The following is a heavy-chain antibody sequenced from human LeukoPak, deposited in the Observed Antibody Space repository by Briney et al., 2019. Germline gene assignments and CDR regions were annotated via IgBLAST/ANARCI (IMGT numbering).Heavy chain of an antibody. J-gene: IGHJ4*02. CDR3: AREVAGTPWIDY. V-gene: IGHV4-39*02. CDR2: IYYSGST. D-gene: IGHD6-19*01. Sequence: RSETLSLTCTVSGGSISSGSYYWGWIRQPPGKGLEWIGSIYYSGSTYYKPSLKSRVTISLDTSKNQFSLKLSSMTAADTAVYYCAREVAGTPWIDYWGQGTLVTVSS. CDR1: GGSISSGSYY.